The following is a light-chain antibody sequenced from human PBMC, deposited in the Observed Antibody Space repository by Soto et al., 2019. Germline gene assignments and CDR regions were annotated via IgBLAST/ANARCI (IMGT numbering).Light chain of an antibody. CDR3: QQYYHWPRT. V-gene: IGKV3-15*01. CDR2: AAS. CDR1: QSVASN. Sequence: EMAVTQSPATLSVSPGERATLSCRASQSVASNLALYQQKPGQTPRLLIYAASTRATGIPARFSGSGSGTDFNLTITSLQSEDFAVYYCQQYYHWPRTFGQGTKVDI. J-gene: IGKJ1*01.